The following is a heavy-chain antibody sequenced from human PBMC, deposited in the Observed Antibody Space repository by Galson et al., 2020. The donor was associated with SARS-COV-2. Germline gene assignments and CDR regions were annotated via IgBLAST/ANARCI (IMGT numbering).Heavy chain of an antibody. J-gene: IGHJ6*02. CDR1: GFTFSSYA. D-gene: IGHD5-18*01. CDR3: AKGEYSYGSSYYYYGMDV. V-gene: IGHV3-23*01. CDR2: ISGSGGST. Sequence: TGGSLRLSCAASGFTFSSYAMSWVRQAPGKGLEWVSAISGSGGSTYYADSVKGRFTISRDNSKNTLYLQMNSLRAEDTAVYYCAKGEYSYGSSYYYYGMDVWGQGTTVTVSS.